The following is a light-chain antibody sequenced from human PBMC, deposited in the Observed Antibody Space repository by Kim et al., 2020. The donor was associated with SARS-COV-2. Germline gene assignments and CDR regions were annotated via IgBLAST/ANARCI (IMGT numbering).Light chain of an antibody. CDR1: QGINNW. J-gene: IGKJ4*01. V-gene: IGKV1-12*01. CDR2: TAS. CDR3: QQANSFPPT. Sequence: DIQMTQSPSSVSASVGDRVTITCRANQGINNWLAWYQKKPGKAPKLLIYTASSLQSGVPSRFSGSGSGTDFTLTISSLQPEDFATYYCQQANSFPPTFGGGTKVDIK.